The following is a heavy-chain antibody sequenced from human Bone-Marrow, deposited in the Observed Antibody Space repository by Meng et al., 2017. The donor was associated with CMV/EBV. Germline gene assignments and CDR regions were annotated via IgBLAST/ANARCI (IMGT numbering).Heavy chain of an antibody. CDR1: GGTSNTYA. J-gene: IGHJ4*02. D-gene: IGHD2-15*01. V-gene: IGHV1-69*09. Sequence: QLQLSGSGVVGTSPAFSLKVSCKASGGTSNTYAITWVRPAPGQGLEWTGRFMPVLGIAIYAQKFQGRVIITADKSTSTAYMELSSLRSEDTAMYYCTRNGFPEGGYYFDYWGQGTLVTVSS. CDR3: TRNGFPEGGYYFDY. CDR2: FMPVLGIA.